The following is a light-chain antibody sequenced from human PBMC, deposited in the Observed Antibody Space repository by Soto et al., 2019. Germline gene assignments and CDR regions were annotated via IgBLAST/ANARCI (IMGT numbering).Light chain of an antibody. CDR1: QDITSY. CDR3: QHCDYLPI. V-gene: IGKV1-33*01. CDR2: DAS. J-gene: IGKJ3*01. Sequence: DIQMTQSPSSLSASVGDRVTITCQASQDITSYLNWYQHKPGKAPKLLIYDASILEAGVPPRFSESGSGTDFTRTISSLQPEDVATYYCQHCDYLPIFGPGTTVDFK.